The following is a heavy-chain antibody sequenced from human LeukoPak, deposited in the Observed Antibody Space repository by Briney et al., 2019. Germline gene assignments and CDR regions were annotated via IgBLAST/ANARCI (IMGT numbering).Heavy chain of an antibody. Sequence: GGSLRLSCAASGFTFSGYSMNWVRQAPGKGLEWVSVIYSGGSTYYADSVKGRFTISRDNSKNTLYLQMNSLRAEDTAVYYCASQSKGIAAAGTRGYYYYYYGMDVWGQGTTVTVSS. V-gene: IGHV3-53*01. CDR3: ASQSKGIAAAGTRGYYYYYYGMDV. CDR2: IYSGGST. D-gene: IGHD6-13*01. J-gene: IGHJ6*02. CDR1: GFTFSGYS.